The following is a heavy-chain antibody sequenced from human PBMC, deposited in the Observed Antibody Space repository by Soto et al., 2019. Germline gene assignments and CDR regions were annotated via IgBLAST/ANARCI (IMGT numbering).Heavy chain of an antibody. CDR2: IYPGDFDT. J-gene: IGHJ6*02. CDR1: GYTFTDYW. Sequence: GESLKISCKGSGYTFTDYWIGWVRQMPGKGPEWMGIIYPGDFDTKYNPSFQGQVTISADKSITTTYLQWSSLKASDTAIYYCAASIFYYGMDVWGQGTTVTVSS. CDR3: AASIFYYGMDV. V-gene: IGHV5-51*01.